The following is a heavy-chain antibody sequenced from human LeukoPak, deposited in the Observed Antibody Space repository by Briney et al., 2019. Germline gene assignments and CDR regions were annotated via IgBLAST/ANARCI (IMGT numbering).Heavy chain of an antibody. CDR2: INPNSGGT. J-gene: IGHJ4*02. CDR1: GYTVTGYY. Sequence: ASVKVSCTASGYTVTGYYMHWVGQAPGQGLGWMGWINPNSGGTNYAQKFQGRVTMTRDTSISTAYMELSRLRSDDTAVYYCARATGIVVPAAMLYWGQGTLVTVSS. V-gene: IGHV1-2*02. CDR3: ARATGIVVPAAMLY. D-gene: IGHD2-2*01.